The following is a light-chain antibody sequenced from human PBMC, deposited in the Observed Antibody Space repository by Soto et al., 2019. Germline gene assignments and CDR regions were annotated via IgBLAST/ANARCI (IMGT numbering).Light chain of an antibody. CDR3: GTWDSSLNVGV. Sequence: QSVLTQPPSVSAAPGQKVTISCSGSNSNIGNNYVSWYQHRPVTAPKLLIYDNNKRPSGIPDRFSGSKSGTSATLGITGLQAGDEADYYCGTWDSSLNVGVFGTGTQVTVL. CDR2: DNN. J-gene: IGLJ1*01. CDR1: NSNIGNNY. V-gene: IGLV1-51*01.